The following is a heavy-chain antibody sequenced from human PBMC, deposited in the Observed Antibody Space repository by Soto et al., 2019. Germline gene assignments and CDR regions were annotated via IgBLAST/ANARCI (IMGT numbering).Heavy chain of an antibody. J-gene: IGHJ2*01. CDR3: ARRIACWYFDL. V-gene: IGHV3-64*01. CDR1: GFMFNSYA. CDR2: ISSLGDST. Sequence: EVQLVESGGGLVQPGGSLRLSCAASGFMFNSYAMHWVRQAPGKGLEYVSAISSLGDSTFYANSVKDRFTISRDNSNDSLFLHVGRLRVEGMAVYYFARRIACWYFDLWGRGTLVTVSS. D-gene: IGHD2-21*01.